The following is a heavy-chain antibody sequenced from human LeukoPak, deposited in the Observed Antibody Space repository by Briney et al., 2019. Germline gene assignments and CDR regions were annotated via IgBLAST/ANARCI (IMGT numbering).Heavy chain of an antibody. CDR3: ARDSLFSSGWYVHYYYGMDV. J-gene: IGHJ6*02. V-gene: IGHV3-66*01. Sequence: PGGSLRLSCAASGFTLSRNYMSWVRQATGKGLEWVSHIYRGGSTYYTDSVEGRFTISRDNSKNTLYLQMNSLRADDTAVYYCARDSLFSSGWYVHYYYGMDVWGQGTTVTVSS. D-gene: IGHD6-19*01. CDR1: GFTLSRNY. CDR2: IYRGGST.